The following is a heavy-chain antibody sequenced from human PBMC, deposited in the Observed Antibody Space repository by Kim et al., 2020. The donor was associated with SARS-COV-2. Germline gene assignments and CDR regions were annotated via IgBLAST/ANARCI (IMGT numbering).Heavy chain of an antibody. Sequence: SNPSLKGGVPISVDTSKNQFSLKRSSVTAADTAVYYCASGGSDLYGMDVWGQGTTVTVSS. J-gene: IGHJ6*02. V-gene: IGHV4-39*01. D-gene: IGHD3-16*01. CDR3: ASGGSDLYGMDV.